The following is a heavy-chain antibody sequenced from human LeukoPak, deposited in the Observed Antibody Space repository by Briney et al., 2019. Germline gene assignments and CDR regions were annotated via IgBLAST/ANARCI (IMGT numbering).Heavy chain of an antibody. CDR2: ISYDGSNK. D-gene: IGHD2-15*01. J-gene: IGHJ5*02. Sequence: GRSLRLSCAASGFTFSSYGMHWVRQAPGKGLEWVAVISYDGSNKYYADSVKGRFTISRDNSKNTLYLQMNSLRAEDTAVYYCARDKVVAATYNWFDPWGQGTLVTVSS. V-gene: IGHV3-30*03. CDR3: ARDKVVAATYNWFDP. CDR1: GFTFSSYG.